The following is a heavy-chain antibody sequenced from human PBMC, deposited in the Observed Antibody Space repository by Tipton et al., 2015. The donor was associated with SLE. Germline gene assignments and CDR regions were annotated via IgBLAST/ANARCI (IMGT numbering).Heavy chain of an antibody. Sequence: SLRLSCAASGFTFSRYTMSWVRQAPGKGLEWLSFISGGSNPIFYSDSAKGRFTISRDNAKNSLYLQMNSLRAEDTAVYYCAILYGDYALEYFQHWGQGTLVTVSS. CDR1: GFTFSRYT. CDR2: ISGGSNPI. CDR3: AILYGDYALEYFQH. V-gene: IGHV3-48*04. D-gene: IGHD4-17*01. J-gene: IGHJ1*01.